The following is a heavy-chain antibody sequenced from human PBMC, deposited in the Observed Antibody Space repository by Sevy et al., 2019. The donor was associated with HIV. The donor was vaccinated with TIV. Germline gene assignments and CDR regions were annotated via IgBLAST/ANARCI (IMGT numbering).Heavy chain of an antibody. CDR3: ARGGRSYYYYGMDV. CDR1: GGSISSYY. V-gene: IGHV4-59*13. Sequence: SETLSLTCTVSGGSISSYYWSWIRQPPGKGLEWIGYIYYSGSTNYNPSLKSRVTISVDTSKNQFSLKLSSGTAADTAVYYCARGGRSYYYYGMDVWGQGTTVTVSS. CDR2: IYYSGST. J-gene: IGHJ6*02.